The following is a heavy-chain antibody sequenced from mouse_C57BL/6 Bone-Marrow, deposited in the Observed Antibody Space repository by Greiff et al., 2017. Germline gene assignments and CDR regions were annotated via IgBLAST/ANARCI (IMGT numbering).Heavy chain of an antibody. CDR2: INPNYGTT. J-gene: IGHJ3*01. CDR3: ARSAYDGYRAWFAY. D-gene: IGHD2-3*01. V-gene: IGHV1-39*01. CDR1: GYSFTDYN. Sequence: VQLKESGPELVKPGASVKISCKASGYSFTDYNMNWVKQSNGKSLEWIGVINPNYGTTSYNQKFKGKATLTVDQSSSTAYRQLNSLTSEDSAVYYCARSAYDGYRAWFAYWGQGTLVTVSA.